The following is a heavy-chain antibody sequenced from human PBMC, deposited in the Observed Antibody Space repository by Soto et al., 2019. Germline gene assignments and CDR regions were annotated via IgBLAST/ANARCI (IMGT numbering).Heavy chain of an antibody. V-gene: IGHV3-23*01. CDR2: IPGSGGHKLHP. CDR3: VRGTPTPGLDI. J-gene: IGHJ6*02. Sequence: PGGSLRLSCAASGFTFTNYAMSWVRLAPGQGLEWVSTIPGSGGHKLHPEYADSVKGRFTISRDNTRNSFYLNMDSLRVGDTATYYCVRGTPTPGLDIWGRGTTVTVS. CDR1: GFTFTNYA. D-gene: IGHD1-1*01.